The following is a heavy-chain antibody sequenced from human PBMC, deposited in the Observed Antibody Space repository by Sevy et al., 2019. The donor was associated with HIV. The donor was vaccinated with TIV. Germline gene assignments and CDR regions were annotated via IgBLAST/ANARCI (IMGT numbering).Heavy chain of an antibody. CDR3: AKNRLPGGSYFSRHGLDV. CDR1: GFTFSSYD. CDR2: ILHDGSYR. V-gene: IGHV3-30*18. D-gene: IGHD3-10*01. Sequence: GGSLRLSCAASGFTFSSYDMHWVRQAPGKGLEWVAIILHDGSYREYVDSVRGRCTMSRDNSKNTTYLQMNGLSIEDTAVYYCAKNRLPGGSYFSRHGLDVWGRGTTVTVSS. J-gene: IGHJ6*02.